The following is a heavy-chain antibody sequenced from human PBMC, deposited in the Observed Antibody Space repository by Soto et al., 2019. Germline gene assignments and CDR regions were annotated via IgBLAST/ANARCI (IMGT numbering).Heavy chain of an antibody. J-gene: IGHJ5*02. CDR3: ALLYVVSGTSSGS. CDR2: MNPDSGNT. Sequence: QVQLVQSGAEVKKPGASVKVSCKASGYTFTSYDINWLRQATGQGPEFMGWMNPDSGNTGFEQKFQGRLTMTRDTSISTAYMELSRLTSEDTAVYYCALLYVVSGTSSGSWGQGTLVTVSS. D-gene: IGHD1-7*01. V-gene: IGHV1-8*01. CDR1: GYTFTSYD.